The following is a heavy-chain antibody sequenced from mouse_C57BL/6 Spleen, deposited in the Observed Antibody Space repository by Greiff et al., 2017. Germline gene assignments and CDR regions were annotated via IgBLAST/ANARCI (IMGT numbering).Heavy chain of an antibody. V-gene: IGHV1-50*01. CDR1: GYTFTSYW. CDR3: ARCNWDYAMDY. Sequence: VQLQQPGAELVKPGASVKLSCKASGYTFTSYWMQWVKQRPGQGLEWIGEIDPSDSYTNYNQKFKGKATLTVDTSSSTAYMQLSSLTSEDSAVYYCARCNWDYAMDYWGQGTSVTVSS. D-gene: IGHD4-1*02. CDR2: IDPSDSYT. J-gene: IGHJ4*01.